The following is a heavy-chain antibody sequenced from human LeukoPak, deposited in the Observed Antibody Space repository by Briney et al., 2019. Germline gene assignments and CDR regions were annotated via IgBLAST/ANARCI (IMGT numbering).Heavy chain of an antibody. CDR3: ARVVEGTSMIDY. Sequence: ASVTVSCKASGYTFSGYYIHWVRQAPGQGLEWMGWISPNSGGTNYAQKFQGRVTMTRDTSISTAYMELSRLRSDDTAVYYCARVVEGTSMIDYWGQGILVTVSS. V-gene: IGHV1-2*02. D-gene: IGHD5-18*01. J-gene: IGHJ4*02. CDR2: ISPNSGGT. CDR1: GYTFSGYY.